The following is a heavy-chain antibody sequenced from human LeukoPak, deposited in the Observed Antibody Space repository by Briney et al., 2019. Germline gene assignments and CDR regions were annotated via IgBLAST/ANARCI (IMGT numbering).Heavy chain of an antibody. CDR1: GVSISSNY. CDR2: MYHSGST. J-gene: IGHJ6*03. CDR3: AKTYYDILTGYGGPYYMDV. V-gene: IGHV4-59*01. D-gene: IGHD3-9*01. Sequence: SETLSLTCTVSGVSISSNYWSWIRQPPGKGLEWIGYMYHSGSTNYNPSLKSRVTISVDTSKNQFSLKLSSVTVADTAVYYCAKTYYDILTGYGGPYYMDVWGKGTTVTVSS.